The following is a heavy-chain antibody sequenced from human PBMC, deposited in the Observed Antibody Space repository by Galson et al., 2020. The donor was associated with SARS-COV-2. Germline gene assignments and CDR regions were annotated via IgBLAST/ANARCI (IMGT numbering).Heavy chain of an antibody. J-gene: IGHJ4*02. D-gene: IGHD3-10*01. Sequence: ASETLSLTCAVSGYSISSNTWWGWIRQPPGRALEWIGYIYYSGSTYYNPSLQSRVTMSVDTSKNQFSLKLRSVTAVDTAVYYCARKGYGSGNYYFDYWGQGTQVTVSS. V-gene: IGHV4-28*01. CDR3: ARKGYGSGNYYFDY. CDR1: GYSISSNTW. CDR2: IYYSGST.